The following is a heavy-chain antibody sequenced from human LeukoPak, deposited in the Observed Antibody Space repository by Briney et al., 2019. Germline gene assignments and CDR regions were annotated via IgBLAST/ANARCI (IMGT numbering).Heavy chain of an antibody. CDR2: INHSGST. V-gene: IGHV4-34*01. J-gene: IGHJ4*02. CDR1: GGSFSGYY. Sequence: SETLSLTCAVYGGSFSGYYWSWIRQPPGKGLEWIGEINHSGSTNYNPSLKSRVTISVDTSNNQFSLKLSSVTAADTAVYFCARLSTGRIFTMVDNWGQGTLVTVSS. CDR3: ARLSTGRIFTMVDN. D-gene: IGHD3-10*01.